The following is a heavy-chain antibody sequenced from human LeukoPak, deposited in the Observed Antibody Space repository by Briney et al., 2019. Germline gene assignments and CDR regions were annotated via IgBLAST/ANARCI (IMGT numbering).Heavy chain of an antibody. CDR2: IYRGGST. J-gene: IGHJ4*02. V-gene: IGHV3-66*01. CDR1: GFTLSTNY. D-gene: IGHD1-1*01. Sequence: GGSLRLSCTASGFTLSTNYVGWVRQAPGKGLEWVSPIYRGGSTYYADSVKGRFTISRDNSKNTVYLQINTLRVEDTAVYYCARGGLETAVKYFFDYWGQGTLITVSS. CDR3: ARGGLETAVKYFFDY.